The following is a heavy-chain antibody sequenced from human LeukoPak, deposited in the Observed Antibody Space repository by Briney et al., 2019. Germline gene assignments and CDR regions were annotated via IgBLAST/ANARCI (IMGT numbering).Heavy chain of an antibody. CDR1: GDSFSGYY. V-gene: IGHV4-34*12. Sequence: SETLSLTCAVYGDSFSGYYWGWIRQPPGKGLEWIGNIFYSGSTYYSPSLKSRVTISLDTSRNQFSLKLNSVTAADTAVYYCAKSNGYGLVDIWGQGTMVTVSS. CDR2: IFYSGST. CDR3: AKSNGYGLVDI. J-gene: IGHJ3*02. D-gene: IGHD3-10*01.